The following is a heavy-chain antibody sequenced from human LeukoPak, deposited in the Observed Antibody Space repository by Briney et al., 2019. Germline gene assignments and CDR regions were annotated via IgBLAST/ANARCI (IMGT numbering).Heavy chain of an antibody. V-gene: IGHV3-23*01. J-gene: IGHJ4*02. CDR2: ISGGGGST. D-gene: IGHD3-3*01. Sequence: GGSLRLSCAASGFTFRSYAMTWIRQVPGKGLEWAATISGGGGSTYYGDSVKGRFTISRDNSQNTVHLRMNLLRVDDTAVYYCAKGRDFWVGRDYFDSWGQGALVTVSS. CDR1: GFTFRSYA. CDR3: AKGRDFWVGRDYFDS.